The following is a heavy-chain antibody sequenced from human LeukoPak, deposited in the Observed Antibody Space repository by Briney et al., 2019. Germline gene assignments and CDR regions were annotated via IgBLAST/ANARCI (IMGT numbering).Heavy chain of an antibody. Sequence: GGSLRLSCAASGFTFSSYGMHWFRQAPGKGLEWVAFIRYDGRNKYYADSVKGRFTISRDNSKNTLYLQMNSLRTEDTAVYYCAKDGAARLFDYWGQGTLVTVSS. CDR3: AKDGAARLFDY. CDR2: IRYDGRNK. CDR1: GFTFSSYG. D-gene: IGHD6-6*01. J-gene: IGHJ4*02. V-gene: IGHV3-30*02.